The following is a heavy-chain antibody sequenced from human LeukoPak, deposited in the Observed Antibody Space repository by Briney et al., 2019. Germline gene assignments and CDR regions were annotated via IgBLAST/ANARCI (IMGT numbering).Heavy chain of an antibody. CDR1: GFTFSSYV. Sequence: PGGSLRLSCAASGFTFSSYVMYWVRQAPGKGLEWVAVISYDGSNKYNADSVKGRFTISRDNSKNTLYLQMNSLRVEDTAVYYCASAQWLATFDYWGQGTLVTVSS. J-gene: IGHJ4*02. CDR3: ASAQWLATFDY. D-gene: IGHD6-19*01. V-gene: IGHV3-30-3*01. CDR2: ISYDGSNK.